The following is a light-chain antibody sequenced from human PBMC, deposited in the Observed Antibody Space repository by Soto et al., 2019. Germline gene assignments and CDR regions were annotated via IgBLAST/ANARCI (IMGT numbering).Light chain of an antibody. CDR1: QSISTY. V-gene: IGKV1-39*01. CDR3: QQRHSTPWT. CDR2: AAS. J-gene: IGKJ1*01. Sequence: DIPMTQSPSSLSASVGDRVTITCRASQSISTYLNWYQQKSRKAPKLLIYAASSLQSGVPSRFSGSGSGPDFTLTISSLQPEDSATYYCQQRHSTPWTFGQGTKVEIK.